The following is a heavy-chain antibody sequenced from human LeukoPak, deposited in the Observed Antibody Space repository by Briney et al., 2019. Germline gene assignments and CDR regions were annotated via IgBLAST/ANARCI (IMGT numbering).Heavy chain of an antibody. CDR2: ISGSGGST. Sequence: GGSLRLSCAASGFTFSSYGMSWVRQAPGKGLEWVSAISGSGGSTYYADPVKGRFTISRDNSKNTLYLQMNGLRAEDTAVYYCAKGRYSYGYENAFDIWGQGTMVTVSS. J-gene: IGHJ3*02. V-gene: IGHV3-23*01. CDR3: AKGRYSYGYENAFDI. CDR1: GFTFSSYG. D-gene: IGHD5-18*01.